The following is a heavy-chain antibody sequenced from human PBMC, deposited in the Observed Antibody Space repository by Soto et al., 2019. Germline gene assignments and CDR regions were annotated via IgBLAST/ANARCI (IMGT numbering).Heavy chain of an antibody. CDR3: ARSRNYDILTGLRYYFDY. V-gene: IGHV1-2*04. CDR1: GYTFTGYY. D-gene: IGHD3-9*01. CDR2: INPNSGGT. J-gene: IGHJ4*02. Sequence: GASVKVSCKASGYTFTGYYMHWVRQAPGQGLEWMGWINPNSGGTNYAQKFQGWVTMTRDTSISTAYMELSRLRSDDTAVFYFARSRNYDILTGLRYYFDYWGQGTLVTVSS.